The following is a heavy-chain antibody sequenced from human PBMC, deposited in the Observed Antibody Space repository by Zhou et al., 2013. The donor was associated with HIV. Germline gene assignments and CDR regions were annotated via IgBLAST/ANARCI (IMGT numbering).Heavy chain of an antibody. CDR3: ARRRTGLNWFDP. CDR1: GGSFSGYY. J-gene: IGHJ5*02. CDR2: INHRGST. V-gene: IGHV4-34*01. Sequence: QVQLQQWGAGLLKPSETLSLTCAVYGGSFSGYYWSWIRQPPGKGLEWIGEINHRGSTNYNPSLKSRVTISVDTSKNQFSLKLSSVTAADTAVYYCARRRTGLNWFDPWGQGTLVTVSS.